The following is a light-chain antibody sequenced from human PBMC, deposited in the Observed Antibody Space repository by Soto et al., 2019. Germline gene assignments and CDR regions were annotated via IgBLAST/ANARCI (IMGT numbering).Light chain of an antibody. CDR1: SSDVGGYNY. J-gene: IGLJ1*01. CDR2: EVS. CDR3: SSYAGSNNYV. V-gene: IGLV2-8*01. Sequence: LTHPPSASGPPGQSVTISCTGTSSDVGGYNYVSWYQQHPGKAPKLMIYEVSKRPSGVPDRFSGSKSGNTASLTVSGLQAEDEADYYCSSYAGSNNYVLGTGTKVTVL.